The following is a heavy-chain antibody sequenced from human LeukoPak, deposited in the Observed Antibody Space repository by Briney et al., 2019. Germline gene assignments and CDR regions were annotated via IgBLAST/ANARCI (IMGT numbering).Heavy chain of an antibody. CDR3: AKDGAWLQFGD. CDR2: IKQDGSEK. CDR1: GFTFSSCW. V-gene: IGHV3-7*01. Sequence: LPGGSLRLSCAASGFTFSSCWMSWVRQAPGKGLEWVANIKQDGSEKYYVDSVKGRFTISRDNAKNSLYLQMNSLRAEDTAVYYCAKDGAWLQFGDWGRGTLVIVSS. D-gene: IGHD5-24*01. J-gene: IGHJ4*02.